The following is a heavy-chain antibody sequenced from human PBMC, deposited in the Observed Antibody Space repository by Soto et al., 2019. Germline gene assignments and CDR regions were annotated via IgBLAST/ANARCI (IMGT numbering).Heavy chain of an antibody. CDR1: GGSINNYY. CDR3: ARRYGGNFDY. CDR2: IYYSGST. V-gene: IGHV4-59*01. D-gene: IGHD1-26*01. Sequence: QVQLQASGPGLVKPSETLSLTCTVSGGSINNYYWSWIRQPPGKGLEWIGYIYYSGSTNYNPSLKSRVTISVDTSKNQFSLKLSSVTAADTAVYYCARRYGGNFDYWGQGTLVTVSS. J-gene: IGHJ4*02.